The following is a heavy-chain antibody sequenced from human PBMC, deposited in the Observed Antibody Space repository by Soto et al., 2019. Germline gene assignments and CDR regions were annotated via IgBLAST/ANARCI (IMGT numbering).Heavy chain of an antibody. Sequence: EVRLLESGGGLVQPGGSLRLSCAGSGFTFISYAMSWVRQAPGKGLEWVSGISGGGVSTYYADSVKGRFTISRDNSKNTLYLQMSSLRAEDTAVYYCARSGVVAARSYYYYGMDVWGQGTTVTVSS. V-gene: IGHV3-23*01. J-gene: IGHJ6*02. D-gene: IGHD2-15*01. CDR2: ISGGGVST. CDR1: GFTFISYA. CDR3: ARSGVVAARSYYYYGMDV.